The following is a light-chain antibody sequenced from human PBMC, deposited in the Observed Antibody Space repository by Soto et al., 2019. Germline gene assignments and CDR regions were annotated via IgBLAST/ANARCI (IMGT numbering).Light chain of an antibody. J-gene: IGKJ5*01. CDR1: QNISIW. Sequence: IQMTQSNSTVSACVRDRVSITGLASQNISIWLAWYQQRPGRAPRLLIYDSSSLESGVPSTFSGSGSGTEFSLTISNLRPDDFATYYCQHYHSFSITFGQ. CDR2: DSS. CDR3: QHYHSFSIT. V-gene: IGKV1-5*01.